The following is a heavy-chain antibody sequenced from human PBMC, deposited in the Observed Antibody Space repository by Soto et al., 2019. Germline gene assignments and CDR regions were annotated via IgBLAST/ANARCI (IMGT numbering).Heavy chain of an antibody. J-gene: IGHJ6*03. Sequence: SETLSLTCTVSGGSISSYYWSWIRQPPGKGLEWIGYIYYSGSTNYNPSLKSRVTISVDTSKNQFSLKLSSVTAADTAVYYCERAVQQQYWHYYYYMDVWGKGTTVTVSS. CDR2: IYYSGST. V-gene: IGHV4-59*01. D-gene: IGHD6-13*01. CDR3: ERAVQQQYWHYYYYMDV. CDR1: GGSISSYY.